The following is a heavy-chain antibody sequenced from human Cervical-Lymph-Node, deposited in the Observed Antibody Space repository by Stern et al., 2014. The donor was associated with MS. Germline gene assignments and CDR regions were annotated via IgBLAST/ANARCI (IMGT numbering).Heavy chain of an antibody. CDR2: ISSSSSYI. CDR3: ARDRLGGSTPGDAFDI. J-gene: IGHJ3*02. V-gene: IGHV3-21*01. Sequence: EVQLVESGGGLVKPGGSLRLSCAASGFTFRSYSMNWVRQAPGKGLEWVSSISSSSSYIYYADSVKGRFTISRDNAKNSLYLQMNSLRAEDTAVYYCARDRLGGSTPGDAFDIWGQGTMVTVSS. CDR1: GFTFRSYS. D-gene: IGHD1-26*01.